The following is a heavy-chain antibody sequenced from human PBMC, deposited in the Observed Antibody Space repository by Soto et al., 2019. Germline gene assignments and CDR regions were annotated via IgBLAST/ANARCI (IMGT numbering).Heavy chain of an antibody. Sequence: QLVESGGGLVQPGRSLRLSCVVSGFRFDEYAIHWVRQAPGKGLEWVSGISWDSGSINYAGSVRGRFTVSRDNAKNSLYLHMTSLRSEDTAFYYCAKIVTRHSLVPVFDQWGQGALVSVSS. V-gene: IGHV3-9*01. D-gene: IGHD2-21*01. CDR3: AKIVTRHSLVPVFDQ. CDR1: GFRFDEYA. J-gene: IGHJ4*02. CDR2: ISWDSGSI.